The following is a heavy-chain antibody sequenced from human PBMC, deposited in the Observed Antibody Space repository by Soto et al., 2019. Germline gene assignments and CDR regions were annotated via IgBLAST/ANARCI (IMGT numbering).Heavy chain of an antibody. CDR1: GYTFTSYA. Sequence: ASVKVSCKASGYTFTSYAMHWVRQAPGQRLEWMGRINAGNGNTKYSQKFQGRVTITRDTSASTAYMELSSLRSEDTAVYYCARTVGYYYVMDVWGQGTTVTVSS. J-gene: IGHJ6*02. V-gene: IGHV1-3*01. CDR3: ARTVGYYYVMDV. CDR2: INAGNGNT. D-gene: IGHD4-17*01.